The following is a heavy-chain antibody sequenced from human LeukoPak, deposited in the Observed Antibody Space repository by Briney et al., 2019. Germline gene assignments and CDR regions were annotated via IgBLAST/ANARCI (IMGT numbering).Heavy chain of an antibody. CDR3: AREHLYHFDC. J-gene: IGHJ4*02. CDR2: ISSSGSTM. CDR1: GFTFSSYE. V-gene: IGHV3-48*03. Sequence: PGGSLRLSCAASGFTFSSYEMNWVRQAPGKGLEWVSYISSSGSTMFYADSVRGRFTISRDNANNSLYLQMNSLRAEDTAFYYCAREHLYHFDCWGQGTLVTVSS. D-gene: IGHD3-16*01.